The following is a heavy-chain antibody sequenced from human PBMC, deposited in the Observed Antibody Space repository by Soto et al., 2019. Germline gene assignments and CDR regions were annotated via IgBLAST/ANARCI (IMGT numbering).Heavy chain of an antibody. CDR3: AWNVFGSATTSFDY. D-gene: IGHD1-1*01. J-gene: IGHJ4*02. CDR1: GGSISNSPYY. V-gene: IGHV4-39*01. Sequence: PSETLSLTCTVSGGSISNSPYYWGWIRQPPGKGLEWIGSIYYTGRTYYSPSLKSRVTISVDSSKNQFSLKLSSVTAADTAVYYCAWNVFGSATTSFDYWGQGTLVTVSS. CDR2: IYYTGRT.